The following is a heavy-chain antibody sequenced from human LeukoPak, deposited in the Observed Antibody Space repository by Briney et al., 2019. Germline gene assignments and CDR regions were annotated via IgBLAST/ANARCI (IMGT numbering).Heavy chain of an antibody. CDR3: AKESPYYYDSSGYEGDY. J-gene: IGHJ4*02. CDR1: GFTFSSYA. V-gene: IGHV3-23*01. Sequence: GGSLRLSCAASGFTFSSYAMSWVRQAPGKGLEWVSAISGSGGSTYYADSVKGRFTVSRDNSKNTLYLQMNSLRAEDTAVYYCAKESPYYYDSSGYEGDYWGQGTLVTVSS. D-gene: IGHD3-22*01. CDR2: ISGSGGST.